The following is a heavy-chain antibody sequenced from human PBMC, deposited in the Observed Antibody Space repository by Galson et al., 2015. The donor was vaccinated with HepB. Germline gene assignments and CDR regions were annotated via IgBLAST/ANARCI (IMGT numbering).Heavy chain of an antibody. CDR2: FDPEDGET. CDR3: AGTTPNYYYYCMDV. J-gene: IGHJ6*03. Sequence: SVKVSCKVSGYTLTELSMHWVRQAPGKGLEWMGGFDPEDGETIYAQKFQGRVTMTEDTSTDTAYMELSSLRSDDTAVYYCAGTTPNYYYYCMDVWGKGTTVTVSS. D-gene: IGHD1-1*01. V-gene: IGHV1-24*01. CDR1: GYTLTELS.